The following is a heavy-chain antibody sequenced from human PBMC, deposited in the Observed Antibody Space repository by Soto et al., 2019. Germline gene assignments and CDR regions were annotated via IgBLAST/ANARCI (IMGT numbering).Heavy chain of an antibody. V-gene: IGHV4-59*01. J-gene: IGHJ6*02. D-gene: IGHD2-15*01. CDR2: TYYSGGP. CDR3: AREREVVASMDF. Sequence: SETLSLTCTVSGDSITSDYWNWIRQPPGKGLEWIGYTYYSGGPKYNPSLESRVTIPVDTSQNQFSLRLTSVTAADTAVYYCAREREVVASMDFCGQGTSVTVS. CDR1: GDSITSDY.